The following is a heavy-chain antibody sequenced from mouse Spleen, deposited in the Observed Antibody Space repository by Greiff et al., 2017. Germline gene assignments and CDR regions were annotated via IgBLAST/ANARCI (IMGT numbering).Heavy chain of an antibody. D-gene: IGHD4-1*01. V-gene: IGHV1-64*01. Sequence: VQLQQPGAELVKPGASVKLSCKASGYTFTSYWMHWVKQRPGQGLEWIGMIHPNSGSTNYNEKFKSKATLTVDKSSSTAYMQLSSLTSEDSAVYYCARETGTGAMDYWGQGTSVTVSS. CDR3: ARETGTGAMDY. J-gene: IGHJ4*01. CDR2: IHPNSGST. CDR1: GYTFTSYW.